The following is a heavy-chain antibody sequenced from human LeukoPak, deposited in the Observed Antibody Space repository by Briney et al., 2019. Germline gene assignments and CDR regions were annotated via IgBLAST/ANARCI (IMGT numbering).Heavy chain of an antibody. CDR1: GGSISSSNW. Sequence: SETLSLTCAVSGGSISSSNWWSWVRQPPGKGLEWIGEIYHSGSTNYNPSLKSRVTISVDTSKNQFSLKLSSVTAADTAVYYCARADFWSGYLPLDYWGQGTLVTVSS. CDR3: ARADFWSGYLPLDY. CDR2: IYHSGST. J-gene: IGHJ4*02. D-gene: IGHD3-3*01. V-gene: IGHV4-4*02.